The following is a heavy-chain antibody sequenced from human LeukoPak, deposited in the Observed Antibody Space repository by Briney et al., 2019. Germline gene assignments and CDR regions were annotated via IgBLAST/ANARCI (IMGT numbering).Heavy chain of an antibody. CDR2: ISDDGSST. Sequence: GGSLRLSCAASGFTFSTYGMHWVRQAPGKGLEWVAVISDDGSSTYYAVSVKGRSTISRDNSKNTLYLQMNSLRAEDTAVYYCAKERGTLPDYWGQGTLVTVSS. CDR1: GFTFSTYG. V-gene: IGHV3-30*18. D-gene: IGHD3-10*01. J-gene: IGHJ4*02. CDR3: AKERGTLPDY.